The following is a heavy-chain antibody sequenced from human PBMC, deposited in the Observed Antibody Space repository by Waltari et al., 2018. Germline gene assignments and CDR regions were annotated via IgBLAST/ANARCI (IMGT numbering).Heavy chain of an antibody. V-gene: IGHV4-38-2*01. CDR1: GYSISSGYY. D-gene: IGHD4-17*01. J-gene: IGHJ4*02. CDR2: IYHSGST. Sequence: QVQLQESGPGLVKPSETLSLTCAVSGYSISSGYYWGWIRQPPGKGLEWIGSIYHSGSTYYNPSLKSRVTISVDTSKNQFSLKLSSVTAADTAVYYCARRFTVTAAFDYWGQGTLVTVSS. CDR3: ARRFTVTAAFDY.